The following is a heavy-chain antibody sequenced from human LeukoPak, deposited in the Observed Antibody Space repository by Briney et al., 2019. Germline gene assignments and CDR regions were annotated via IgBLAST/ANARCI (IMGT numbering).Heavy chain of an antibody. Sequence: PGGSLRLSCVASGFAFSSYAMHWVRQAPGKGLGWVAVISYDGSNKYYADSVKGRFTISRDNSKNTLYLQMNSLRAEDTAVYYCARGGSGSYYNVRPVDYWGQGTLVTVSS. J-gene: IGHJ4*02. V-gene: IGHV3-30*04. D-gene: IGHD3-10*01. CDR1: GFAFSSYA. CDR3: ARGGSGSYYNVRPVDY. CDR2: ISYDGSNK.